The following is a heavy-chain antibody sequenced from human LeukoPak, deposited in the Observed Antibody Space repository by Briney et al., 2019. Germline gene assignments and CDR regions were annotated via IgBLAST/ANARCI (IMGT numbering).Heavy chain of an antibody. CDR1: GFIFSDYG. Sequence: PGGSLRLSCAATGFIFSDYGMHWVRQAPGKGLEWVADIKKDGSEKYYVDSVKGRFTISRDNAKTSLYLQMNSLRAEDTAVYYCARDLSGVTGYTYGRGIDYWGQGTLVTVSS. V-gene: IGHV3-7*01. CDR2: IKKDGSEK. J-gene: IGHJ4*02. D-gene: IGHD5-18*01. CDR3: ARDLSGVTGYTYGRGIDY.